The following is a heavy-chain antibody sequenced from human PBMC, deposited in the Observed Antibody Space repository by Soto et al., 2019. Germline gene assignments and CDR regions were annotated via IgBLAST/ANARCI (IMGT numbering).Heavy chain of an antibody. J-gene: IGHJ5*02. CDR3: ATNLPTSGSSFFYWFDP. CDR2: IDPTDSDT. Sequence: PXASLKISCQASGYNFTRKWISWVRRVPGKGLEWMGRIDPTDSDTNYSPSFQGHVTISVDKSSSTAYVQWSSLKASDTAMYYCATNLPTSGSSFFYWFDPWGQGTLVTVSS. CDR1: GYNFTRKW. V-gene: IGHV5-10-1*01. D-gene: IGHD1-26*01.